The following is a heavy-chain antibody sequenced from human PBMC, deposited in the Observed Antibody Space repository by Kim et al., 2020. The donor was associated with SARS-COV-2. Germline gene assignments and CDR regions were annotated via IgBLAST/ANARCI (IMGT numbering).Heavy chain of an antibody. V-gene: IGHV3-13*04. Sequence: GGSLRLSCTASGFTFSSYDMHWVRQATGKGLEWVSAIGTAGDTYYPGSVKGRFTISRENAKNSLYLQMNSLRAGDTAVYYCARDLNHWYFDLWGRGTLVTVSS. CDR2: IGTAGDT. J-gene: IGHJ2*01. CDR1: GFTFSSYD. CDR3: ARDLNHWYFDL.